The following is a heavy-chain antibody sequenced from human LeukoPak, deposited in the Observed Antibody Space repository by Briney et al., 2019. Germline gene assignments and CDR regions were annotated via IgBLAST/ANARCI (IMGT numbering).Heavy chain of an antibody. Sequence: SETLSLTCTVSGGSFPDQDWAWIRQTAGEGLQWIGRISSSGSTHYDPSPKRRVTLSVDGSKDQFSLELRAVTAADTGVYFCARVFGGNWLDPWGQGTLVTVSS. CDR2: ISSSGST. CDR3: ARVFGGNWLDP. CDR1: GGSFPDQD. V-gene: IGHV4-4*07. D-gene: IGHD3-10*01. J-gene: IGHJ5*02.